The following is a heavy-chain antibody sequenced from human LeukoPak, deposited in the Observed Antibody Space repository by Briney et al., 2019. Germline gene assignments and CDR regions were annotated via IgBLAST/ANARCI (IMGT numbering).Heavy chain of an antibody. CDR3: ARAEEATISNWFDP. CDR1: GGTFSSYA. D-gene: IGHD5-12*01. CDR2: IIPIFGTA. V-gene: IGHV1-69*05. Sequence: SVKVSCKASGGTFSSYAISWVRQAPGQGLEWMGGIIPIFGTANYAQKFQGRVTMTTDTSTSTAYMELRSLRSDDTAAYYCARAEEATISNWFDPWGQGTLVSVSS. J-gene: IGHJ5*02.